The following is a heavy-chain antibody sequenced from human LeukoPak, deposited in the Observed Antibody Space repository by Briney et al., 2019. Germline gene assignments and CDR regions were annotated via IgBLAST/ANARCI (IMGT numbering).Heavy chain of an antibody. D-gene: IGHD3-3*01. CDR1: GFTFSSYG. V-gene: IGHV3-30*02. Sequence: PPGGSLRLSCAASGFTFSSYGMHWVRQAPGKGLEWVAFIRYDGSNKYYADSVKGRFTISRDNSKNTLYLQMNSLRAEDTAVYYCARERVDYFDYWGQGTLVTVSS. CDR3: ARERVDYFDY. J-gene: IGHJ4*02. CDR2: IRYDGSNK.